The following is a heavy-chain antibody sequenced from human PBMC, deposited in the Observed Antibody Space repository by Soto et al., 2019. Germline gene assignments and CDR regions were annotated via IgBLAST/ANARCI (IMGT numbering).Heavy chain of an antibody. J-gene: IGHJ4*02. D-gene: IGHD2-8*01. V-gene: IGHV3-74*01. CDR2: ISSDGTTT. Sequence: EVQLVESGGGLVQPGKALRLSCAASGFTFSKYWMHWVRQAPGKGPVWVSYISSDGTTTAYADSVKGRFTISRDNAKNTLYLRMDSLRVEDTAVYYCAIQDCTNDVCLEAAVTVGGALEYWGQGAQVTVSS. CDR3: AIQDCTNDVCLEAAVTVGGALEY. CDR1: GFTFSKYW.